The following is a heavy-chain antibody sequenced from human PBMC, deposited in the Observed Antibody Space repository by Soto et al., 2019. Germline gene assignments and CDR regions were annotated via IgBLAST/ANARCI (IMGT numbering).Heavy chain of an antibody. Sequence: GASVKVSCKASGYTFGHFYITWVRQAPGQGLEWMGAISPHNRNTNYAEKFRGRVTMTTDTSTTTAYMELRSLRSDGTAVYYCARDEGGYDILTGYYKAHHFDQWGQGALVTVSS. J-gene: IGHJ4*02. CDR2: ISPHNRNT. D-gene: IGHD3-9*01. CDR3: ARDEGGYDILTGYYKAHHFDQ. V-gene: IGHV1-18*01. CDR1: GYTFGHFY.